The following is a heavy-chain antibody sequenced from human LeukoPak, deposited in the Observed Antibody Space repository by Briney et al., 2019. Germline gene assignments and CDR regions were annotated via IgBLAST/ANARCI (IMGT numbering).Heavy chain of an antibody. CDR1: GFTFSSYE. D-gene: IGHD3-22*01. V-gene: IGHV3-48*03. CDR3: AKDYYDSSGYYEYYYYYGMDV. Sequence: GGSLRLSCAASGFTFSSYEMNWVRQAPGKGLEWVSYISSSGSTIYYADSVKGRFTISRDNAKNSLYLQMNSLRAEDTAVYYCAKDYYDSSGYYEYYYYYGMDVWGQGTTVTVSS. J-gene: IGHJ6*02. CDR2: ISSSGSTI.